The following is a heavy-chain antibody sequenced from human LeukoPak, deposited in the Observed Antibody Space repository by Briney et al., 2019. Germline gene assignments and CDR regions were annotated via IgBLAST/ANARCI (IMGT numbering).Heavy chain of an antibody. Sequence: GGSLRLSCAASRFSFSTFPMGWVRQAPGKGLEWVSVIYSGGTTYYADSVRGRFTISRDNSKNTLYLQMNSLRAEDTAVYYCARVDYGDYQYFQHWGQGTLVTVSS. J-gene: IGHJ1*01. D-gene: IGHD4-17*01. CDR1: RFSFSTFP. CDR2: IYSGGTT. CDR3: ARVDYGDYQYFQH. V-gene: IGHV3-53*01.